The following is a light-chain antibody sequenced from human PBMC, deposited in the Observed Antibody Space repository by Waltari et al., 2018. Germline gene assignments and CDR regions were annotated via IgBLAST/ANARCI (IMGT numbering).Light chain of an antibody. CDR1: NIGSKS. CDR3: QVRGGADDFWV. V-gene: IGLV3-21*02. J-gene: IGLJ3*02. Sequence: SYVLTQPPSVSVAPGQTASVTCTGSNIGSKSVHWYQQRPGQAPVLVVSDDSDRPSGLPDRFSGSKSGHTATLSISGVEAGDEADFYCQVRGGADDFWVFGGGTRLTVL. CDR2: DDS.